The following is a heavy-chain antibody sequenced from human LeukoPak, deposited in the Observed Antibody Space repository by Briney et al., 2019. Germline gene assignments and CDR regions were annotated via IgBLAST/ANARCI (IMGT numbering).Heavy chain of an antibody. CDR2: ISGSGGST. D-gene: IGHD3-22*01. V-gene: IGHV3-23*01. Sequence: PGGSLRLSCAASGFTFSSYAMSWVRQAPGKGLEWVSVISGSGGSTYYADSVKGRFTISRDNSKNTLYLQMNSLRAEDTAVYYCVKFDSGAYYHFDYWGQGTLVTVSS. J-gene: IGHJ4*02. CDR1: GFTFSSYA. CDR3: VKFDSGAYYHFDY.